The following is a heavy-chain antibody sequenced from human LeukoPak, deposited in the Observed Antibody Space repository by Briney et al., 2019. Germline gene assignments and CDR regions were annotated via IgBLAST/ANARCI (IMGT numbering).Heavy chain of an antibody. CDR3: ARAIAVAGTFDY. J-gene: IGHJ4*02. CDR2: IIPIFGTA. CDR1: GYTFTSYA. D-gene: IGHD6-19*01. Sequence: GASVKVSCKASGYTFTSYAISWVRQAPGQGLEWMGGIIPIFGTANYAQKFQGRVTITADESTSTAYMELSSLRSEDTAVYYRARAIAVAGTFDYWGQGTLVTVSS. V-gene: IGHV1-69*13.